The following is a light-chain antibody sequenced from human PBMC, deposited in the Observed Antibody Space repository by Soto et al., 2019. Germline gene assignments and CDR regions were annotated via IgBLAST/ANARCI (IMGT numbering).Light chain of an antibody. CDR2: NNN. J-gene: IGLJ1*01. V-gene: IGLV1-44*01. Sequence: VLKNPPSATGNPAQGGTISYSGGSSNIGTNAVNWYQQLPGTAPKLLIYNNNQRPSGVPDRFSGSKSGTSASLAISGLQSEDEADYYCAAWDDSLNGYVFGTGTKVTVL. CDR1: SSNIGTNA. CDR3: AAWDDSLNGYV.